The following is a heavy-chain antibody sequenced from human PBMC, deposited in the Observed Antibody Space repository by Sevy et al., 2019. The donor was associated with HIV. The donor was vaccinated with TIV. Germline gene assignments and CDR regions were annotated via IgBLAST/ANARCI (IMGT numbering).Heavy chain of an antibody. V-gene: IGHV3-48*02. CDR2: ISSSSSTI. Sequence: GGSLRLSCAASGFTFSSYSMNWVRQAPGKGLEWVSYISSSSSTIYYADSVKGRFTISRDNAKNSLYLQMNSLRDEDTAVYYCARGLGYYYDSSGPKGAFDIWGLGTMVTVSS. J-gene: IGHJ3*02. CDR1: GFTFSSYS. D-gene: IGHD3-22*01. CDR3: ARGLGYYYDSSGPKGAFDI.